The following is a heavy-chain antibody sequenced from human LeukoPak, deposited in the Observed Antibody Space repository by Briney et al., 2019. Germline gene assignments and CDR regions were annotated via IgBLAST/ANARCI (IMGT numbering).Heavy chain of an antibody. J-gene: IGHJ6*04. V-gene: IGHV3-23*01. CDR2: ISGSGDYI. D-gene: IGHD3-10*02. CDR3: VELGITMIGGV. Sequence: GGSLRLSCAASGFTFSSYAMSWVRQAPGKGLEWVSAISGSGDYIYYADSVKGRFTISRDNAKNSLYLQMNSLRAEDTAVYYCVELGITMIGGVRGKGTTVTISS. CDR1: GFTFSSYA.